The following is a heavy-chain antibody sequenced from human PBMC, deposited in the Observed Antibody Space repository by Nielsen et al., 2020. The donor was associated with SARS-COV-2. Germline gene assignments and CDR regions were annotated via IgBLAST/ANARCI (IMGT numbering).Heavy chain of an antibody. D-gene: IGHD6-6*01. Sequence: GGSLRLSCAASGFNFSDFYMHWIRQPPGKGLEWISYISGTSSYRHFADSVKGRFTISRENAKNSLYLQMNSLRAGDTAVYYCARERQLGYGMDVWGQGTTVTVSS. CDR1: GFNFSDFY. V-gene: IGHV3-11*06. CDR2: ISGTSSYR. CDR3: ARERQLGYGMDV. J-gene: IGHJ6*02.